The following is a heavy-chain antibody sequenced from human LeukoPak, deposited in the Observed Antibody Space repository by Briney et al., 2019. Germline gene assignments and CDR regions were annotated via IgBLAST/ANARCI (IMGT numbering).Heavy chain of an antibody. CDR3: ARGKRRTTGTRYYYYGMDV. CDR1: GVSFSGYY. D-gene: IGHD1-14*01. J-gene: IGHJ6*02. Sequence: TSETLSLTCAVYGVSFSGYYWSWIRQPPGKGLEWIGEINHSGSTNHNPSLKSRVTISVDTSKNQFSLKLSSVTAADTAVYYCARGKRRTTGTRYYYYGMDVWGQGTTVTVSS. V-gene: IGHV4-34*01. CDR2: INHSGST.